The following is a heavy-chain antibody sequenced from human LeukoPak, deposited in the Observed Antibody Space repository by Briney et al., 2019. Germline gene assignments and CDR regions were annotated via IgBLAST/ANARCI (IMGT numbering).Heavy chain of an antibody. V-gene: IGHV4-34*01. CDR2: INHGGST. CDR1: GGSFSGYY. J-gene: IGHJ4*02. Sequence: SETLCLTCAVYGGSFSGYYWNWIRQPPGKGLEWIGEINHGGSTNYNPSLKSRVTISVDTSKNQFSLKLSSVTAADTAIYYCARDGRGSDYWGQGTLVTVSS. CDR3: ARDGRGSDY. D-gene: IGHD1-14*01.